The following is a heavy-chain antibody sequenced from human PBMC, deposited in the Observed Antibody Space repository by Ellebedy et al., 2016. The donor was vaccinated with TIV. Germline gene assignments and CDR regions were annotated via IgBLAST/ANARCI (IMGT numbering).Heavy chain of an antibody. Sequence: GGSLRLXXAASGFSFGGFAMTWVRQAPGKGLEWVSTISGSGASPFYAVSVQGRFTISRDNSNNTVSLQMNSLRVEDTARYYCAKGSRGYGSQSLDYWGQGALVSVSS. CDR2: ISGSGASP. CDR1: GFSFGGFA. V-gene: IGHV3-23*01. D-gene: IGHD3-10*01. CDR3: AKGSRGYGSQSLDY. J-gene: IGHJ4*02.